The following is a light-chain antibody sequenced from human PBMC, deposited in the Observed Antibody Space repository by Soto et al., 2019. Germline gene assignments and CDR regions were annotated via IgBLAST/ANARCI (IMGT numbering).Light chain of an antibody. CDR1: ESVXXX. V-gene: IGKV3-11*01. Sequence: EIVLTQSPATLSLSPGERATLSCRASESVXXXLAWYRQKPGQAPRLLIYDSSNRAXGIPARFSGSGSGTDXXXXXXXXXXEDFAIYYCXXRSDWPLTFGGGTKVEIK. CDR3: XXRSDWPLT. J-gene: IGKJ4*01. CDR2: DSS.